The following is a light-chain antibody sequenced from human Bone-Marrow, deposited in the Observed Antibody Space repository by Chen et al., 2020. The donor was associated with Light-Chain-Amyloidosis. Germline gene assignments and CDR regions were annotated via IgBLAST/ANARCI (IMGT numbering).Light chain of an antibody. Sequence: QSALTQPRSVSGSPGQSITISCTGTSSDVGGYNDVSWYQQHPGKAPRLIIYDVTKRPSGVPDRVAGSKSGNTASLTISGLQAEDEADYYCCSFAGSYSIWVFGEGTKLTVL. V-gene: IGLV2-11*01. J-gene: IGLJ3*02. CDR1: SSDVGGYND. CDR2: DVT. CDR3: CSFAGSYSIWV.